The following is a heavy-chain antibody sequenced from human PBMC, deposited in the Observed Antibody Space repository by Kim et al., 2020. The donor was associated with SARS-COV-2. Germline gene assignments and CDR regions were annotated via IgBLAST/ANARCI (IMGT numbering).Heavy chain of an antibody. CDR1: AGYTLTELS. V-gene: IGHV1-24*01. Sequence: ASVKVSCKVSAGYTLTELSMHWVRQAPGKGLEWMGGFDPEDGETIYPQKFQGRVTLTEDTSTDTAYMDLSSLRSEDTAVYYCATETGDSTNGAFDIWGQGTMVTVSS. CDR3: ATETGDSTNGAFDI. J-gene: IGHJ3*02. D-gene: IGHD5-18*01. CDR2: FDPEDGET.